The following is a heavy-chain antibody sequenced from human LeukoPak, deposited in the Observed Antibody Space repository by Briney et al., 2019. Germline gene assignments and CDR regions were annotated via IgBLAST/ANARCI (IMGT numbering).Heavy chain of an antibody. J-gene: IGHJ6*02. V-gene: IGHV3-9*01. CDR3: AKDSGYDYLSPNYGMDV. CDR2: ISWNSGSI. D-gene: IGHD5-12*01. Sequence: PGGSLRLSCAASGFTFDDYAMHWVRQAPGKGLEWVSGISWNSGSIGYADSVKGRFTISRDNAKNSLYLQMNSLRAEDTALYYCAKDSGYDYLSPNYGMDVWGQGTTVTVSS. CDR1: GFTFDDYA.